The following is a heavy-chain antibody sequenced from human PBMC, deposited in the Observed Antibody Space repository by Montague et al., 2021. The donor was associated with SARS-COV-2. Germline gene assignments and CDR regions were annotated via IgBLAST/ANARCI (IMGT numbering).Heavy chain of an antibody. D-gene: IGHD5-18*01. CDR2: INRRGDT. J-gene: IGHJ6*03. V-gene: IGHV4-34*01. CDR1: GGSFSGWY. CDR3: ARGGGYILTNYYYYYYFDV. Sequence: SETLSLTCAVYGGSFSGWYWSWVRQPPGKGLEWIGEINRRGDTIYNPSLKSRVTISEDTSKSQFSLKLSSVTAADTAVYYCARGGGYILTNYYYYYYFDVWGTGTTVTVSS.